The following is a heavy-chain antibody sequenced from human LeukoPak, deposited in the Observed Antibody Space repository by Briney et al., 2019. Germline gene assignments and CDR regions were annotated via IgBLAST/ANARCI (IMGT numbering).Heavy chain of an antibody. CDR3: ARGLDSGEGGTGFDP. D-gene: IGHD3/OR15-3a*01. J-gene: IGHJ5*02. V-gene: IGHV1-2*04. CDR2: INPNSGGT. CDR1: GYTFTGYY. Sequence: GASVKVSCKASGYTFTGYYMHWVRQAPGQGLEWMGWINPNSGGTNYAQKFQGWVTMTRDTSISTAYMELSSLRSEDTAVYYCARGLDSGEGGTGFDPWGQGTLVTVSS.